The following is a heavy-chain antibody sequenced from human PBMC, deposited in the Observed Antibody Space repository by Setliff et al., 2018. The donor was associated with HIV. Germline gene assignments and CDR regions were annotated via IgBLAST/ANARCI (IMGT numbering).Heavy chain of an antibody. J-gene: IGHJ4*02. CDR1: GYTLAGYF. CDR3: ARAPMIRSTSGGLDY. V-gene: IGHV1-2*02. D-gene: IGHD3-22*01. Sequence: ASVKVSCKASGYTLAGYFMHWVRQAPGQGLEWMGWINPNSGDTNFARKFQGRVTTTSDTSFNTAYMELSRLKSDDTAVYYCARAPMIRSTSGGLDYWGQGTLVTVSS. CDR2: INPNSGDT.